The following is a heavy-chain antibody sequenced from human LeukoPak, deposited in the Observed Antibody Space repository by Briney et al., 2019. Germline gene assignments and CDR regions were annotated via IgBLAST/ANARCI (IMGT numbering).Heavy chain of an antibody. CDR2: INHSGYT. CDR3: TRMTTGHDY. Sequence: PSETLSLTCAVSGDSFNDYYWSWVRQTPGKGLEWIGEINHSGYTNDSPSLKSRVTISIDTSRKQFFLNLRSVTVADTGIYYCTRMTTGHDYWGQGTLVTVSS. J-gene: IGHJ4*02. V-gene: IGHV4-34*10. D-gene: IGHD4-17*01. CDR1: GDSFNDYY.